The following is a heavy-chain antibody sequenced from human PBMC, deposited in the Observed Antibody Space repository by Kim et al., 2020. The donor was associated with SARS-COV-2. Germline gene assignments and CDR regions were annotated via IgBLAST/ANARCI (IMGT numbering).Heavy chain of an antibody. CDR1: GGSISSGGYY. J-gene: IGHJ5*02. V-gene: IGHV4-31*03. CDR3: ARGGYCSSTSCTNWFDP. D-gene: IGHD2-2*01. CDR2: IYYSGST. Sequence: SETLSLTCTVSGGSISSGGYYWSWIRQHPGKGLEWIGYIYYSGSTYYNPSLKSRVTISVDTSKNQFSLKLSSVTAADTAVYYCARGGYCSSTSCTNWFDPWGQGTLVTVSS.